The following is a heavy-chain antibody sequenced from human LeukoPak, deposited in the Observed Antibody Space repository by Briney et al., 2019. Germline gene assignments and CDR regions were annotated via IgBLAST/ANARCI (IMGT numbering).Heavy chain of an antibody. J-gene: IGHJ4*02. Sequence: RGSLRLSCEDSGFTFADYGLSWVRQAPGKGAQWVAGINWIGDNTFYADSVKDRFTISRDNTKKTLYLQMDNLRGDDTATYYCARDLSSNWSNLGYWGQGTPLTVSS. CDR2: INWIGDNT. CDR3: ARDLSSNWSNLGY. CDR1: GFTFADYG. V-gene: IGHV3-20*04. D-gene: IGHD6-13*01.